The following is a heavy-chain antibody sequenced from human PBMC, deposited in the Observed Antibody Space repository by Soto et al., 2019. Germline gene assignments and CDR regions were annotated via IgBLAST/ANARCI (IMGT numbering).Heavy chain of an antibody. J-gene: IGHJ5*02. V-gene: IGHV3-73*01. Sequence: GGSLRLSCGASGFTFSGHGIHWVRQASGKGLEWIGRIKGKANSYATEYAASLKGRFTISRDDSENTAYLQMNRLKSEDTAVYYCTRHATYYDSGRYIGDWFDLRGQRTLVTVSS. D-gene: IGHD3-22*01. CDR3: TRHATYYDSGRYIGDWFDL. CDR1: GFTFSGHG. CDR2: IKGKANSYAT.